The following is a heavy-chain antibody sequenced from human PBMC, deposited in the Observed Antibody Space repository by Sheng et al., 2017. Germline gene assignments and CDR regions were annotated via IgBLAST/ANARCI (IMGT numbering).Heavy chain of an antibody. Sequence: EVQLVESWGEAWYSRGGSLRLSCVASGFTFSNFAMSWVRQAPGKGLEWVSSIGSTGGSPSYVDSVRGRFTISRDHSKSTLYLQMNSLRADDTAIYYCAKVSNRLRYSDSNMNYFDYWGQGTLVTVSS. CDR1: GFTFSNFA. J-gene: IGHJ4*02. CDR3: AKVSNRLRYSDSNMNYFDY. CDR2: IGSTGGSP. V-gene: IGHV3-23*04. D-gene: IGHD1-26*01.